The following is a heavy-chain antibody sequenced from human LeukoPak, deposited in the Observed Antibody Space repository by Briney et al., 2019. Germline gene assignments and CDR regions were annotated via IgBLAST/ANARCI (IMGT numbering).Heavy chain of an antibody. CDR2: INHSGST. Sequence: SETPSLTCAVYGGSFSGYYWSWIRQPPGKGLEWIGEINHSGSTNYNPSLKSRVTISVDTSKNQFSLKLSSVTAADTAVYYCARGFQPLVANWFDPWGQGTLVTVSS. D-gene: IGHD2-8*02. J-gene: IGHJ5*02. CDR1: GGSFSGYY. CDR3: ARGFQPLVANWFDP. V-gene: IGHV4-34*01.